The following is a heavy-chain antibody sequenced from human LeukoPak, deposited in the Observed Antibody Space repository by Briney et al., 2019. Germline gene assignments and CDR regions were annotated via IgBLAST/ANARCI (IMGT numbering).Heavy chain of an antibody. CDR2: ISWNSGSI. CDR3: AKESNQLLGSRMDV. J-gene: IGHJ6*04. V-gene: IGHV3-9*03. D-gene: IGHD2-2*01. Sequence: GRSLRLSCAASGFTFDDYAMHWVRQAPGKGLEWVSGISWNSGSIGYADSVKGRFTISRDNAKNSLYLQMNSLRAEDMALYYCAKESNQLLGSRMDVWGKGTTVTVSS. CDR1: GFTFDDYA.